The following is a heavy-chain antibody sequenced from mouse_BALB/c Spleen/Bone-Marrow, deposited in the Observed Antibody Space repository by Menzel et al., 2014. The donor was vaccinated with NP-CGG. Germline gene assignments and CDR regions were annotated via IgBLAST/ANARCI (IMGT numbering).Heavy chain of an antibody. V-gene: IGHV4-1*02. Sequence: VQLKESGGGLVQPGGSLKLSCAASGFDFSRYWMSWVRQAPGKGPEWIGEIDPDSGTINYTPSLKDKFIISRDNAKNTLYLQMSKVRSEDTALYYCARLGYYGYFDYWGQGTTLTVSS. CDR2: IDPDSGTI. CDR1: GFDFSRYW. D-gene: IGHD2-3*01. CDR3: ARLGYYGYFDY. J-gene: IGHJ2*01.